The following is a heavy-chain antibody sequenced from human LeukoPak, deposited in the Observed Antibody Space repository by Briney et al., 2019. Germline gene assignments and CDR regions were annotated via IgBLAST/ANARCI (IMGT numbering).Heavy chain of an antibody. V-gene: IGHV4-31*03. CDR2: IYYSGST. J-gene: IGHJ5*02. CDR1: GGSISSGGYY. CDR3: ARDSGDWFDP. Sequence: SETLSLTCTDSGGSISSGGYYWSWIRQHPGKGLEWIAYIYYSGSTYYNPSLKSRVTISVDTSKTQFSLKLSSVTAADTAVYYCARDSGDWFDPWGQGTLVTVSS.